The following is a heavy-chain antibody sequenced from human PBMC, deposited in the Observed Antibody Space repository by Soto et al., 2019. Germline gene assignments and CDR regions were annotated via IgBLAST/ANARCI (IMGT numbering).Heavy chain of an antibody. J-gene: IGHJ4*02. Sequence: QVQLVQSGAEVKKPGASVKVSCKASGYMFNTYGITWLRQAPGQGLEWMGWISAYNGNIDYAQNLQGRVTMTIDTSTSTAYMELRSLRSDDTAVYYCARTYGSGSYFLPFEYWGQGTLVSVSS. V-gene: IGHV1-18*01. CDR1: GYMFNTYG. CDR3: ARTYGSGSYFLPFEY. D-gene: IGHD3-10*01. CDR2: ISAYNGNI.